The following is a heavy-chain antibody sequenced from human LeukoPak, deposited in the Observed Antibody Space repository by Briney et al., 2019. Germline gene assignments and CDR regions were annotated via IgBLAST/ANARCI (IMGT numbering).Heavy chain of an antibody. CDR2: MSSSGRT. Sequence: SETLSLTFTVSGGSISSYYWSWIRQPPGKGLEWIGSMSSSGRTFYNPSLKSRVTISIDTSKNQFSLWLTSVTAADTAVYYCARHFDCSNGACKDYWGQGTLVTVSP. CDR1: GGSISSYY. J-gene: IGHJ4*02. D-gene: IGHD2-8*01. V-gene: IGHV4-59*05. CDR3: ARHFDCSNGACKDY.